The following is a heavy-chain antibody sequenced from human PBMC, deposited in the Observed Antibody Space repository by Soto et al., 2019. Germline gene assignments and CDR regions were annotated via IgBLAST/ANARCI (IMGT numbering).Heavy chain of an antibody. D-gene: IGHD2-15*01. CDR1: GFTFSSYG. Sequence: ESGGGVVQPGRSLRLSCAASGFTFSSYGMHWVRQAPGKGLEWVAVIWYDGSNKYYADSVKGRFTISRDNSKNTLYLQMNSLRAEDTAVYYCARDNHYCSGGSCYSEDAFDIWGQGTMVTVSS. CDR3: ARDNHYCSGGSCYSEDAFDI. CDR2: IWYDGSNK. V-gene: IGHV3-33*01. J-gene: IGHJ3*02.